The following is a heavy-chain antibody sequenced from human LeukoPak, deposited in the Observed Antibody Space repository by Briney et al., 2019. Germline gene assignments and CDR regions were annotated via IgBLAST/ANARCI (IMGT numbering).Heavy chain of an antibody. CDR2: INPNSGGT. J-gene: IGHJ4*02. Sequence: GASVKVSCKASGYTFTDYYMHWVRQAPGQGLEWMGWINPNSGGTNYAQKFQGRVTMTRDTSISTAYMELSRLRSDDTAIYYCARDSNYDFWSGYWSPFDYWGQGTLVTVSS. D-gene: IGHD3-3*01. V-gene: IGHV1-2*02. CDR1: GYTFTDYY. CDR3: ARDSNYDFWSGYWSPFDY.